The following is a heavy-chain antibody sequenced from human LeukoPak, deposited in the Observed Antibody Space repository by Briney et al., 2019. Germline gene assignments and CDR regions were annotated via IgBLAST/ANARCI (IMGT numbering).Heavy chain of an antibody. CDR3: ARGDSGGMDY. CDR1: GFTFSTHE. J-gene: IGHJ4*02. Sequence: PGGSLRLSCAASGFTFSTHEMNWVRQAPGKGLEWVSSISSSSSYIYYADSVKGRFTISRDNANNSLYLQMNSLRAEDTTVYYCARGDSGGMDYWGQGTLVTVSS. D-gene: IGHD3-16*01. CDR2: ISSSSSYI. V-gene: IGHV3-21*01.